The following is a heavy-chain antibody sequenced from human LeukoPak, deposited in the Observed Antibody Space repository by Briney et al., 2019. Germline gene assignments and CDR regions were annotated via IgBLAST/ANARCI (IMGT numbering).Heavy chain of an antibody. D-gene: IGHD6-13*01. Sequence: GGSLRLSCAASGFTFSSYAMSWVRQAPGKGLEWVSVIGTPGGAINYADSVKGRFTISRDNSKNTLYLQMNSLRAEDTAVYYCARGSSSWRNGMDVWGQGTTVTVSS. CDR3: ARGSSSWRNGMDV. J-gene: IGHJ6*02. CDR2: IGTPGGAI. CDR1: GFTFSSYA. V-gene: IGHV3-23*01.